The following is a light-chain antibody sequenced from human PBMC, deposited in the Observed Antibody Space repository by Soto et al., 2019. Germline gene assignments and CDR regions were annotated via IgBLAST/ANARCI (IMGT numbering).Light chain of an antibody. CDR3: QPYSSYSPET. Sequence: DIQMTQSPSTLSASIGDRVTITCRANQSISVWLAWYQQKPGKAPKVLIYKAPRLESGVPSRFSGSGSGTEFTLTISSLQPDDFATYYCQPYSSYSPETFGQGTKVEIK. V-gene: IGKV1-5*03. CDR2: KAP. J-gene: IGKJ1*01. CDR1: QSISVW.